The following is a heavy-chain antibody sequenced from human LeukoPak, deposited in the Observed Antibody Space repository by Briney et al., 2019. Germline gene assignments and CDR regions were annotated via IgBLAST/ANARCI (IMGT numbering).Heavy chain of an antibody. CDR3: ARDRGYSGYEFAFDI. CDR2: INPNSGGT. V-gene: IGHV1-2*02. J-gene: IGHJ3*02. D-gene: IGHD5-12*01. Sequence: ASVKVSCKASGYTFTSYDINWVRQATGQGLEWMGWINPNSGGTNYAQKFQGRVTMTRDTSISTAYMELSRLRSDDTAVYYCARDRGYSGYEFAFDIWGQGTMVTVSS. CDR1: GYTFTSYD.